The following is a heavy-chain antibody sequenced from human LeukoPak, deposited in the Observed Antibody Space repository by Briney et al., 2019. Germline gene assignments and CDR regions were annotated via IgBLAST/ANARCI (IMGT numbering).Heavy chain of an antibody. D-gene: IGHD2-15*01. CDR1: GFSFSSYS. J-gene: IGHJ5*01. CDR2: ISHTGSTM. CDR3: ARKWWENWFDS. V-gene: IGHV3-48*01. Sequence: TGGSLRLSCAASGFSFSSYSMNWVRQAPGKGLEWVSYISHTGSTMSYADSVKGRFTISRDNSKNTLYLQMNSLRAEDTAVYYCARKWWENWFDSWGQGALVTVSS.